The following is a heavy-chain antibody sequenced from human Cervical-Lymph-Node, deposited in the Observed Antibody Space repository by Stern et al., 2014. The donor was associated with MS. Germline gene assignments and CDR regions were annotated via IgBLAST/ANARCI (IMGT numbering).Heavy chain of an antibody. V-gene: IGHV3-9*01. CDR1: GFTFDDYA. J-gene: IGHJ2*01. CDR2: ISWNSGSL. D-gene: IGHD3-16*01. Sequence: EVQLVESGGGLVQPGRSLRLSCAASGFTFDDYAMHWVRQAPGTGLEWVSGISWNSGSLGYAGSVQGRLPIPSDKAKNTLYPQITSLKVEDRALYSCAKDMRGGGGREFSVLSLDLWGRGPLVIVSS. CDR3: AKDMRGGGGREFSVLSLDL.